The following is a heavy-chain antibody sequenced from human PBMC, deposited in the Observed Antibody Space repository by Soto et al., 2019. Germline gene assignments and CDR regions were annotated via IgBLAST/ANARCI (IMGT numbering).Heavy chain of an antibody. D-gene: IGHD2-21*02. J-gene: IGHJ4*02. CDR2: IWFDGSNK. CDR1: GFTFRNYG. CDR3: ARDPAVDCYYCLDY. V-gene: IGHV3-33*01. Sequence: QVQLVESGGGVVQPGRSLRLSCAASGFTFRNYGMHWVRQVPGKGLEWVAFIWFDGSNKYYADYVKGRFTISRDNSKDTPYLQMSGLSADDTGVYYCARDPAVDCYYCLDYWGQGTLVTVSS.